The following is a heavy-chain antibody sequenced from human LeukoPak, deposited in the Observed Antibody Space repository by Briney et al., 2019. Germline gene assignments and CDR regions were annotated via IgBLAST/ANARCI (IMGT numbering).Heavy chain of an antibody. V-gene: IGHV3-30*02. CDR1: GFSFSSYG. Sequence: PGGSLRLSCAASGFSFSSYGMHWVRQAPGKGLEWVAFLRYDGSNKYYADSVKGRFTISRDNSQNTLHLQMNSLRAEDAAVYYCAKTLWFGESPGGYFDLWGRGTLVTVSS. D-gene: IGHD3-10*01. CDR3: AKTLWFGESPGGYFDL. J-gene: IGHJ2*01. CDR2: LRYDGSNK.